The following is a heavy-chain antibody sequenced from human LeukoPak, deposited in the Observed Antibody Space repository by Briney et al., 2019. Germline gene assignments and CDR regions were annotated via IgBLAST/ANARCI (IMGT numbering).Heavy chain of an antibody. CDR2: ISWNSGSI. Sequence: GGSLRLSCAASGFTFDDYAMHWVRQAPGKGLEWVSGISWNSGSIGYADSVKGRFTISRDNAKNSLYLQMNSLRAEDTALYYCAGGDIVAFFWGQGTLVTVSS. V-gene: IGHV3-9*01. CDR3: AGGDIVAFF. CDR1: GFTFDDYA. D-gene: IGHD5-12*01. J-gene: IGHJ4*02.